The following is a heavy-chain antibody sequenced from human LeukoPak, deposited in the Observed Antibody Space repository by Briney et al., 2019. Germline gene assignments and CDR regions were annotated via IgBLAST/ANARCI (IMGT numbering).Heavy chain of an antibody. CDR2: IWSDGTNQ. J-gene: IGHJ4*02. CDR1: GFTFSHYG. V-gene: IGHV3-33*01. CDR3: ARDAQRGFDY. Sequence: GGSLRLSCAASGFTFSHYGMLWVRQAPGKGLEWVSVIWSDGTNQFYADSVKGRFTISRDDSQKTVFLQMSSLRGEDTAIYYCARDAQRGFDYWGQGTLVTVSS.